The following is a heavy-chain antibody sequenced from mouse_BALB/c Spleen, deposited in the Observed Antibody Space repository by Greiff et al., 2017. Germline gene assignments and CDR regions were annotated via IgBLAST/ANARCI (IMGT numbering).Heavy chain of an antibody. V-gene: IGHV2-2*02. CDR1: GFSLTSYG. J-gene: IGHJ4*01. CDR2: IWSGGST. D-gene: IGHD2-4*01. Sequence: QVQLQQSGPGLVQPSQSLSITCTVSGFSLTSYGVHWVRQSPGKGLEWLGVIWSGGSTDYNAAFISRLSISKDNSKSQVFFKMNSLQANDTAIYYCARINYDYDEGYYYAMDYWGQGTSVTVSS. CDR3: ARINYDYDEGYYYAMDY.